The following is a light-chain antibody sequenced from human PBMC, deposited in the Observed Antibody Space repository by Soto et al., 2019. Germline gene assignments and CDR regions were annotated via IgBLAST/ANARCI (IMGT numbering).Light chain of an antibody. CDR1: SSNIGTYY. Sequence: QSALTQPPSVSAAPGQKVTISCSGSSSNIGTYYVSWYQQLPGTAPKLLIYENNKRPSGIPDRFSGSKSGTSATLGITGLQTGDEADYYCGTGDSGLSVGVFGGGTKVTVL. CDR3: GTGDSGLSVGV. V-gene: IGLV1-51*02. J-gene: IGLJ3*02. CDR2: ENN.